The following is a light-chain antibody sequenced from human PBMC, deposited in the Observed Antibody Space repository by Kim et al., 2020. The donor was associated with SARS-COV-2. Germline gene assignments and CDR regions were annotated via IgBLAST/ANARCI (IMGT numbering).Light chain of an antibody. CDR3: QQYKDWPLLT. Sequence: EIVMTQSPDTLSVSPGERVTLSCRASQSVNSNLAWYQHKPGQAPRLVMHGASTRATDIPLRFSGSGSGTEFTLTISRLESEDFAVYYCQQYKDWPLLTFGGRTKVDIK. CDR2: GAS. J-gene: IGKJ4*01. CDR1: QSVNSN. V-gene: IGKV3-15*01.